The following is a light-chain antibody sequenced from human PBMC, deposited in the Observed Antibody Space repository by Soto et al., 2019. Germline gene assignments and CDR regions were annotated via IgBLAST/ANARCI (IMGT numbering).Light chain of an antibody. CDR1: QSVSNY. Sequence: EIVLTQSPGTLSLSPGERATLSCRASQSVSNYLAWYQRKPGQAPRLLIYGASSRATGIPDRFSGSGSGTDFTLTISRREPEGFAVYYCHQYGGSPQTFGQGTKVEIK. CDR3: HQYGGSPQT. CDR2: GAS. V-gene: IGKV3-20*01. J-gene: IGKJ1*01.